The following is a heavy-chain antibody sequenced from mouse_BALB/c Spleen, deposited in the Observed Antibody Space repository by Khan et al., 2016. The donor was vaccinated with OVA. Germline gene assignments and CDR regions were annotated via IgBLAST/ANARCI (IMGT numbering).Heavy chain of an antibody. CDR3: ARSGTTVVAYWYFDV. V-gene: IGHV3-1*02. CDR1: GYSITSGYS. D-gene: IGHD1-1*01. CDR2: IPYSGST. Sequence: VQLKESGPDLVKPSQSLSLTCTVTGYSITSGYSWHWIRQFPGNKLEWMGYIPYSGSTNYNPSLKSRISITRATSKNQFFLQLNSVTTEDTATYYGARSGTTVVAYWYFDVWGAGTTVTVSS. J-gene: IGHJ1*01.